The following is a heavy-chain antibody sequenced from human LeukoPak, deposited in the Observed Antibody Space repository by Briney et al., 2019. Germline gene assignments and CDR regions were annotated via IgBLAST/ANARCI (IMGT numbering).Heavy chain of an antibody. CDR2: ISSSSSYI. CDR3: AREIYGSEPQFDY. J-gene: IGHJ4*02. V-gene: IGHV3-21*01. Sequence: GGSLRLSCAASGFTFSSYSMNWVRQAPGKGLEWVSSISSSSSYIYYADSVKGRFTISRDNAKNSLYLQMNSLRAEDTAVYYCAREIYGSEPQFDYWGQGTLVTVSS. D-gene: IGHD3-10*01. CDR1: GFTFSSYS.